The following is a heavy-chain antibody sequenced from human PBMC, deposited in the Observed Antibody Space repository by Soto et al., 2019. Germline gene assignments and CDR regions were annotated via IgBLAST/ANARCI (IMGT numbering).Heavy chain of an antibody. Sequence: EVQLLGSGGDLVQPGGSLRLSCAASGFTFSSNAMSWVRQAPGKGLEWVSYISGSGGVTYYADSVKGRFTISRDNSKNTRNLQMNRLRVEDTALYYCAREGVYSDYGDAFDIWGQGTMVTVSS. CDR3: AREGVYSDYGDAFDI. V-gene: IGHV3-23*01. D-gene: IGHD5-12*01. J-gene: IGHJ3*02. CDR1: GFTFSSNA. CDR2: ISGSGGVT.